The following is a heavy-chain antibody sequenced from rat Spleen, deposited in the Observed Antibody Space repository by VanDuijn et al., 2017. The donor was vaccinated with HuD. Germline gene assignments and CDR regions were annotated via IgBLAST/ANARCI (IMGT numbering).Heavy chain of an antibody. V-gene: IGHV3-3*01. Sequence: EVQLQESGPGLVKPSQSLSLTCSVTGHSIDSSYRWNWIRKFPGNKLEWMGYINSAGSTNYNPSPKSRISITRDTSKNQFFLQVNSVSTEDTATYYCARSDGTHYYLPFAYWGQGTLVTVSS. CDR2: INSAGST. CDR1: GHSIDSSYR. D-gene: IGHD1-12*02. J-gene: IGHJ3*01. CDR3: ARSDGTHYYLPFAY.